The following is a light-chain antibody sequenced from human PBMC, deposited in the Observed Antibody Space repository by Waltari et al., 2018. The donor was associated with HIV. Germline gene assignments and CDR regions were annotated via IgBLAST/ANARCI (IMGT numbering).Light chain of an antibody. Sequence: DIVVTQFPAALSVSPGERASLSCIASQSVSTNLAWYHQVSGQAPRLLISDSSNRATGVPDRFSGSGSGTHFTITISSLQSEDSGVYYCQSYSDWPRAFGLGTKVEV. CDR1: QSVSTN. CDR2: DSS. CDR3: QSYSDWPRA. V-gene: IGKV3-15*01. J-gene: IGKJ1*01.